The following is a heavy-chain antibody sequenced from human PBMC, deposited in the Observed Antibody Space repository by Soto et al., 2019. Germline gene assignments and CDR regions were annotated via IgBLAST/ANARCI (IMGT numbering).Heavy chain of an antibody. Sequence: QVQLQESGPGLVKPSQTLSLTCSVSGGSFNSGGYHWTWIRQHPGKGLEWIGYVYYSGSTSYNPSLESRVTISVDTTENQFSLRLSSVTAADTAVYYCARDRGDYCSGGSCYRHWYFDLWGRGTLVTVSS. CDR1: GGSFNSGGYH. D-gene: IGHD2-15*01. J-gene: IGHJ2*01. V-gene: IGHV4-31*03. CDR2: VYYSGST. CDR3: ARDRGDYCSGGSCYRHWYFDL.